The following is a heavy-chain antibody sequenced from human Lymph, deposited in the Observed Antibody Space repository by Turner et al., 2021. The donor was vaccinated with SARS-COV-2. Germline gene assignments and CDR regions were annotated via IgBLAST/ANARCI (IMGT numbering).Heavy chain of an antibody. Sequence: EVQLVESGGGLVKPGGSLRLSCAASGFTFSTYGMDWVRQAPGKGLEWISSISSSSSYIYYADSVKGRFTISRDDAKNSLYLQMNSLGAEDTAVYYCARDIPTTADYFDYWGQGTLVTVSS. V-gene: IGHV3-21*01. CDR2: ISSSSSYI. CDR1: GFTFSTYG. J-gene: IGHJ4*02. CDR3: ARDIPTTADYFDY. D-gene: IGHD4-17*01.